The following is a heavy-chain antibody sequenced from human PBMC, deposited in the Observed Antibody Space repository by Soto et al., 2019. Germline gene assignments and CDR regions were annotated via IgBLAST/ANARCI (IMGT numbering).Heavy chain of an antibody. Sequence: NPGGSLRLSCAASGFPFSDSYMSWISQAPGKGLEWISYITISGNTVYYADSLKGRFTISRDNAKNSLYLQMNRLRAEDTAVYYCARVSWREKYGMDVWGQGTTVTVSS. CDR1: GFPFSDSY. J-gene: IGHJ6*02. CDR3: ARVSWREKYGMDV. V-gene: IGHV3-11*01. CDR2: ITISGNTV.